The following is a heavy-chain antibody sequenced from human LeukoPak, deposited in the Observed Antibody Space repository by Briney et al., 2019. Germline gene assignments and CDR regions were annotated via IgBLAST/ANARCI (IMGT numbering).Heavy chain of an antibody. V-gene: IGHV3-74*01. Sequence: GGSLRLSCAASGFSFSGHWMHWARQLPGKGLVWVSRISPTGSTTSYADSVKGRFTVSRDNAKNSLYLQMNSLRAEDTAVYYCARLPQRWLQSSLDYWGQGTLVTVSS. D-gene: IGHD5-24*01. J-gene: IGHJ4*02. CDR1: GFSFSGHW. CDR3: ARLPQRWLQSSLDY. CDR2: ISPTGSTT.